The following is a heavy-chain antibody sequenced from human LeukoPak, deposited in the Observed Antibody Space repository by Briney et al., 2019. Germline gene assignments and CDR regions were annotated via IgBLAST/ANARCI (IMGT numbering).Heavy chain of an antibody. Sequence: SETLSLTCTVSGDSISSSSHYWGWIRQPPGKGLEWIGSIYYSGSTYYNTSPKSRVTISVDTSKNQFSLKLSSVTAADTAVYYCARWFGELFSPLYYYYMDVWGKGTTVTISS. CDR2: IYYSGST. CDR3: ARWFGELFSPLYYYYMDV. J-gene: IGHJ6*03. D-gene: IGHD3-10*01. V-gene: IGHV4-39*07. CDR1: GDSISSSSHY.